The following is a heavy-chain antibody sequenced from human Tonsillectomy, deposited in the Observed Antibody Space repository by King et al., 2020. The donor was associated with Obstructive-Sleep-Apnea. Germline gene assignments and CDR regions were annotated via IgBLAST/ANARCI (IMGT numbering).Heavy chain of an antibody. CDR3: ARGYHIAAAGTGYHFDR. V-gene: IGHV4-30-4*01. J-gene: IGHJ4*02. CDR1: CGSISSGDYY. CDR2: IYDSGST. D-gene: IGHD6-13*01. Sequence: VQLQESGPGLVKPLQTRSLTCSVSCGSISSGDYYWSWIRQPPGKGLEWIGYIYDSGSTYYNPSLKSRGTISVDTSTNQFSLRLNSVTAADTAVYFCARGYHIAAAGTGYHFDRWGQGTLVTVSS.